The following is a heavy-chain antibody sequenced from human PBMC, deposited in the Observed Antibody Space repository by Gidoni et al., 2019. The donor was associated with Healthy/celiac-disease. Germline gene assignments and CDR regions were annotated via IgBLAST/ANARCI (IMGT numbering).Heavy chain of an antibody. Sequence: EVQLVESGGGMVQPGRSLRLSCAAAGFTFADYAMHWVRQAPGKGMEWFSGISWNSGSIGYADSVKGRFTISRDNDKNSRYLQMNSLRAEDTALYYCAKGRRRYDILTGYSLWGQGTMVTVSS. D-gene: IGHD3-9*01. CDR1: GFTFADYA. V-gene: IGHV3-9*01. CDR2: ISWNSGSI. CDR3: AKGRRRYDILTGYSL. J-gene: IGHJ3*01.